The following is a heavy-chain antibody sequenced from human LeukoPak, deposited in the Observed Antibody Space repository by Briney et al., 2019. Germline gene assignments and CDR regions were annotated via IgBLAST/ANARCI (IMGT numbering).Heavy chain of an antibody. Sequence: SETLSLTCTVSGGSVSRSPYYWGWIRQPPGKGLEWIGSIYYSGSTYYNPSLKSRVTISVDTSKNQFSLKLSSVTAADTAVYYCARDLMVRGVNASSTLFDYWGQGTLVTVSS. CDR3: ARDLMVRGVNASSTLFDY. V-gene: IGHV4-39*07. CDR1: GGSVSRSPYY. CDR2: IYYSGST. J-gene: IGHJ4*02. D-gene: IGHD3-10*01.